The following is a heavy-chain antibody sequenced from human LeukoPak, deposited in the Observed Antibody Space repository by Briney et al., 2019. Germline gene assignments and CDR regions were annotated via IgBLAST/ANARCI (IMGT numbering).Heavy chain of an antibody. CDR2: IYHSGST. J-gene: IGHJ4*02. V-gene: IGHV4-38-2*02. CDR1: GYSISSGYY. D-gene: IGHD3-3*01. CDR3: AGDFWSGYYFRD. Sequence: PSETLSLTCSFSGYSISSGYYWGWIRQPPGQGLEWIGNIYHSGSTYYNPSLKSRVTISVDTSKNQFSLKLSSVTAADTAVYYCAGDFWSGYYFRDWGQGTLVTVSS.